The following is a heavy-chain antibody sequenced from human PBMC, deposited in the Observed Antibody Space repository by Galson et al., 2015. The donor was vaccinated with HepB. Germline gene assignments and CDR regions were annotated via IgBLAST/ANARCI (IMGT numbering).Heavy chain of an antibody. CDR2: IKQDGSEK. V-gene: IGHV3-7*01. CDR1: GFTFSSYW. D-gene: IGHD3-3*01. Sequence: SLRLSCAASGFTFSSYWMSWVRQAPGKGLEWVANIKQDGSEKYYVDSVKGRFTISRDNAKNSLYLQMNSLRAEDTAVYYCARHLEWLLYYFDYWGQGTLVTVSP. CDR3: ARHLEWLLYYFDY. J-gene: IGHJ4*02.